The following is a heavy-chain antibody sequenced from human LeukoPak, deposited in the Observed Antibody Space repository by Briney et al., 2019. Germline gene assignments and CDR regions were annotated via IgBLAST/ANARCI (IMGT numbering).Heavy chain of an antibody. CDR3: ARVEVDGDYGYYGMDV. Sequence: GASVKVSCKASGYTFTGFYLHWVRQAPGQGLEWMGIINPSGGSTSYAQKFQGRVTMTRDTSTSTVYMELSSLRSEDTAVYYCARVEVDGDYGYYGMDVWGQGTTVTVSS. CDR1: GYTFTGFY. J-gene: IGHJ6*02. V-gene: IGHV1-46*01. D-gene: IGHD4-17*01. CDR2: INPSGGST.